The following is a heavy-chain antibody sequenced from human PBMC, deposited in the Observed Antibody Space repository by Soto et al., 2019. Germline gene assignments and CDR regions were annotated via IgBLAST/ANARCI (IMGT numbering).Heavy chain of an antibody. CDR1: GFTFSSYG. Sequence: QVQLVESGGGVVQPGRSLRLSCAASGFTFSSYGMHWVRQAPGKGLEWVAVISYDGSNKYYADSVKGRFTISRDNSENTLYLQMNSLRAEDTAVYYCAKEATHFPYPLSLYGMDVWGQGTTVTVSS. J-gene: IGHJ6*02. D-gene: IGHD5-12*01. CDR3: AKEATHFPYPLSLYGMDV. CDR2: ISYDGSNK. V-gene: IGHV3-30*18.